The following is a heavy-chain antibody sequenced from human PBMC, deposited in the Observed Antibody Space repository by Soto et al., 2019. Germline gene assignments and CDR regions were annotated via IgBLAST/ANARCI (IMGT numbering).Heavy chain of an antibody. CDR3: AKPVNYGRYYYYYGMDV. Sequence: GGSLRLSCAASGFTFSNYAMSWVRQAPGKGLEWVSAISGSGGSAYYADSVTGRFTISRDNSKNTLYLQMNSLRAEDTVVFYCAKPVNYGRYYYYYGMDVWGQGTTVTVSS. CDR2: ISGSGGSA. CDR1: GFTFSNYA. D-gene: IGHD4-17*01. J-gene: IGHJ6*02. V-gene: IGHV3-23*01.